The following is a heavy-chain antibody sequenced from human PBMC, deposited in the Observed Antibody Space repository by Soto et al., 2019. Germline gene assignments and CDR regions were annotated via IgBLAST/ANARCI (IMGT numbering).Heavy chain of an antibody. CDR2: ISAHNGNT. Sequence: QVHLVQSGAEVKKPGASVKVSCKGSGYAFTTYGITWVRQAPGQGLEWRGWISAHNGNTNYAQKRKGRVTVTRDKSTSTAYMELRSVRSDDTAVYYCARGRYGDYWGQGALVTVSS. CDR3: ARGRYGDY. V-gene: IGHV1-18*01. J-gene: IGHJ4*02. D-gene: IGHD1-1*01. CDR1: GYAFTTYG.